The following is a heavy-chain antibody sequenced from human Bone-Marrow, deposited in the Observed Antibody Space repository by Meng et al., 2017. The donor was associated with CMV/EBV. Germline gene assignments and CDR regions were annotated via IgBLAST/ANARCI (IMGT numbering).Heavy chain of an antibody. CDR2: VNPNSGGT. J-gene: IGHJ6*01. Sequence: ASVKVSCKASGYTFTGYQVHWVRQAPGQGLEWMGWVNPNSGGTNYAQKFQGRVTMTRDTSISTAYMELSRLRSDDTAVYYCARDGGYCSSTSCYTSDYYYYGMDVWGQGPTVTGSS. D-gene: IGHD2-2*02. V-gene: IGHV1-2*02. CDR3: ARDGGYCSSTSCYTSDYYYYGMDV. CDR1: GYTFTGYQ.